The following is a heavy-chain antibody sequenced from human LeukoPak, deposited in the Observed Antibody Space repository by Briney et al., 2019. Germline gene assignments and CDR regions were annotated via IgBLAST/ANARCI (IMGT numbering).Heavy chain of an antibody. CDR3: ARHEGITMIVVVITMNAFDI. Sequence: SETLSLTCAVYGGSFSGYYWSWIRQPPGKGLEWIGEINHSGSTNYNPSLKSRVTISVDTSKNQFSLKLSSVTAADTAVYYCARHEGITMIVVVITMNAFDIWGQGTMVTVSS. CDR1: GGSFSGYY. CDR2: INHSGST. D-gene: IGHD3-22*01. J-gene: IGHJ3*02. V-gene: IGHV4-34*01.